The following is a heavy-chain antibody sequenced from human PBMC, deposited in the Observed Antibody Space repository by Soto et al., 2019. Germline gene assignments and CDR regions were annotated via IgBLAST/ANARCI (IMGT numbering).Heavy chain of an antibody. CDR2: ISSSSSYI. V-gene: IGHV3-21*01. CDR1: GFTFSSYS. Sequence: GGSLRLSCAASGFTFSSYSMNWVRQAPGKGLEWVSSISSSSSYIYYADSVKGRFTISRDNANNSLYLQMNSLRAEDTAVYHCARDLERYYMDVWGKGTTVTVSS. J-gene: IGHJ6*03. CDR3: ARDLERYYMDV. D-gene: IGHD1-1*01.